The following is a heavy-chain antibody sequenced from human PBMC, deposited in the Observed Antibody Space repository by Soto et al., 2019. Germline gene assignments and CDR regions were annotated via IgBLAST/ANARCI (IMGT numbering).Heavy chain of an antibody. CDR2: IVVGSGNT. CDR3: AAIPQVLEFDP. V-gene: IGHV1-58*01. J-gene: IGHJ5*02. Sequence: QMQLVQSGPEVKKPGTSVKVSCKASGFTFTSSAVQWVRQARGQRLEWIGWIVVGSGNTNYAQKFQERVTITRDMSTSTAYMELSSLRSEDTAVYYWAAIPQVLEFDPWGQGTLVTVSS. D-gene: IGHD2-8*01. CDR1: GFTFTSSA.